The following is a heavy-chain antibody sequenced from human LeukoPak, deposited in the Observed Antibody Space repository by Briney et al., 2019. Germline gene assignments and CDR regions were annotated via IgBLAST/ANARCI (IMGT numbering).Heavy chain of an antibody. CDR3: ARDVVVVPAAHYGMDV. Sequence: PGRSLRLSCAVSGFTFSSYGMHWVRQAPGKGLEWVAVIWYDGSNKYYADSVKGRFTISRDNSKNTLYLQMNSLRAEDTAVYYCARDVVVVPAAHYGMDVWGKGTTVTVSS. D-gene: IGHD2-2*01. J-gene: IGHJ6*04. CDR2: IWYDGSNK. CDR1: GFTFSSYG. V-gene: IGHV3-33*01.